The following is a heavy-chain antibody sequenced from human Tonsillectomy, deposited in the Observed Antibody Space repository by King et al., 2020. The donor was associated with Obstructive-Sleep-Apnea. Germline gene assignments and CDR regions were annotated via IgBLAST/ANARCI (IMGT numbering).Heavy chain of an antibody. Sequence: QLQESGPGLVKPSHTLSLTCTVSGCSISSGGYYLRWILPHPGKGLEGFGYIYHTGNAHYNPSLQSRVNISVDTSKNQFSLPVNSVTAADTAVYYCARFNYDSSGFYWYFDIWGRGSSVTVSS. CDR2: IYHTGNA. J-gene: IGHJ2*01. CDR1: GCSISSGGYY. V-gene: IGHV4-31*03. CDR3: ARFNYDSSGFYWYFDI. D-gene: IGHD3-22*01.